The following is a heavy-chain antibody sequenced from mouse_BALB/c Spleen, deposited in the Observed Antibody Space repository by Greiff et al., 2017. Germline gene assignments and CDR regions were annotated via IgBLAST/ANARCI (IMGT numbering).Heavy chain of an antibody. Sequence: EVQRVESGGGLVKPGGSLKLSCAASGFTFSDYYMYWVRQTPEKRLEWVATISDGGSYTYYPDSVKGRFTISRDNAKNNLYLQMSSLKSEDTAMYYCARALRARYFDVWGAGTTVTVSS. CDR2: ISDGGSYT. V-gene: IGHV5-4*02. D-gene: IGHD1-1*01. CDR3: ARALRARYFDV. CDR1: GFTFSDYY. J-gene: IGHJ1*01.